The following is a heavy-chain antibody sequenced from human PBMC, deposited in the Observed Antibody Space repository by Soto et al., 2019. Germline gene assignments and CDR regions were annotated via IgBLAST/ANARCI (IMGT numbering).Heavy chain of an antibody. V-gene: IGHV3-23*01. CDR1: GFTFGGYA. CDR2: ISGSGGST. J-gene: IGHJ4*02. Sequence: LPWAASGFTFGGYARSWVLKTPGKGLEWVSAISGSGGSTYYADSVKGRFTISRDNSKNTLYLQMNSLRAEDTAVYYCAKGYGGSYSRSYFDYWGQGTLVTVS. D-gene: IGHD1-26*01. CDR3: AKGYGGSYSRSYFDY.